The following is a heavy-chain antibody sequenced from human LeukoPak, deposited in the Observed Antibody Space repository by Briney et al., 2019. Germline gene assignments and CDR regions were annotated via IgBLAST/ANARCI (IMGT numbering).Heavy chain of an antibody. V-gene: IGHV3-15*01. CDR1: GFTFSDAW. J-gene: IGHJ4*02. CDR2: IKSKTDGGTT. D-gene: IGHD3-10*01. Sequence: GGSLRLSCAASGFTFSDAWMSWVRQAPGKGLEWVGRIKSKTDGGTTDYAAPVKGRFTISRDDSKNTLYLQMNSLKTEDTAVYYCTTGITMVRGVIHLIDYWGQGTLVTVSS. CDR3: TTGITMVRGVIHLIDY.